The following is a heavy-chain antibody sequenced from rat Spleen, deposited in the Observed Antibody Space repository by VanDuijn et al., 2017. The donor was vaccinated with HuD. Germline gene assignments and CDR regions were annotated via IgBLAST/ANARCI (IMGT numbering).Heavy chain of an antibody. Sequence: EVQLVESGGGLVQPGRSLKLSCAASGFIFSNYYMAWVRQAPTKGLEWVAFISAGGGNTHYRDSVKGRFTISRDNAKSTLYLQMDSLRSEDTASYFCTTDHDSGFGWFAFWGQGTLVTVSS. D-gene: IGHD1-2*01. CDR1: GFIFSNYY. CDR3: TTDHDSGFGWFAF. CDR2: ISAGGGNT. V-gene: IGHV5-27*01. J-gene: IGHJ3*01.